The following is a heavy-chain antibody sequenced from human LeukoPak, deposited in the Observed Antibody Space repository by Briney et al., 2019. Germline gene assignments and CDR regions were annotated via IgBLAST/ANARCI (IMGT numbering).Heavy chain of an antibody. CDR2: IFPSGGEI. D-gene: IGHD3-10*01. CDR1: GRTFSTFA. CDR3: AKLRITMVRGAVDY. J-gene: IGHJ4*02. V-gene: IGHV3-23*01. Sequence: PGGSLRLFCAASGRTFSTFAMLWVRQPPGKGLEWVSSIFPSGGEIHYADSVRGRFTISRDNSKSILSLQMNSLRAEDTAVYYCAKLRITMVRGAVDYWGQGTLVTVSS.